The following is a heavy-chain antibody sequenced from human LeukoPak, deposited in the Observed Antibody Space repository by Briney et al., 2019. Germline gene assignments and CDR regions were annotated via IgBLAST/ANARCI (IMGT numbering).Heavy chain of an antibody. CDR3: ARALYSSSSGDKSNWFDP. CDR2: MNPNSGNT. CDR1: GYTFTSYD. D-gene: IGHD6-6*01. Sequence: GASVKVSCKASGYTFTSYDINWVRQATGQGLEWMGWMNPNSGNTGYAQKFQSRVTITRNTSISTAYMELSSLRSEDTAVYYCARALYSSSSGDKSNWFDPWGQGTLVTVSS. J-gene: IGHJ5*02. V-gene: IGHV1-8*01.